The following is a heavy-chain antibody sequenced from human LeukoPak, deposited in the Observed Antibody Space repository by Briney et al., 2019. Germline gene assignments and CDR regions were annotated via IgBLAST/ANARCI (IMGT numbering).Heavy chain of an antibody. D-gene: IGHD3-3*01. CDR1: GFTFSSYG. Sequence: GGSLRLSCAASGFTFSSYGMHWVRQAPGKGLEWVAFIRYDGSNKYYADSVKGRFTISRDNSKNTLYLQMNSLRAEDTAVYYCAKPYYDFWSGYPYYSDYWGQGTLVTVSS. CDR2: IRYDGSNK. V-gene: IGHV3-30*02. CDR3: AKPYYDFWSGYPYYSDY. J-gene: IGHJ4*02.